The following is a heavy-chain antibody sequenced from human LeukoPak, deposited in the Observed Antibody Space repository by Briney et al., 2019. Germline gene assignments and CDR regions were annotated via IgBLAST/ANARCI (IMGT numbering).Heavy chain of an antibody. CDR1: GFTFSDHY. CDR3: ARVRERSFFDY. V-gene: IGHV3-72*01. J-gene: IGHJ4*02. CDR2: SRNKANSYTT. Sequence: QPGGSLRLSCEVSGFTFSDHYMDWVRQAPGKGLEWVGRSRNKANSYTTEYAASVKGRFTVSRDDSKNSLYLQMNSLKSEDTAVYYCARVRERSFFDYRGQGTLVTVSS.